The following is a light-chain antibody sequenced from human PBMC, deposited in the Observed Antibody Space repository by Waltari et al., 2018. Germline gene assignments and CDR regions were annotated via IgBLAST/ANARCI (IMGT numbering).Light chain of an antibody. Sequence: DIQMTQSPSSLSTYVGDRVTITCRASHYINNYLNLYQQKPGRAPKLLIYAASSLQSGVPSRFSGSGSGTDFTLTITSLQPDDFATYYCQQTYTVPVTFGQATRLDIK. CDR3: QQTYTVPVT. J-gene: IGKJ5*01. CDR2: AAS. V-gene: IGKV1-39*01. CDR1: HYINNY.